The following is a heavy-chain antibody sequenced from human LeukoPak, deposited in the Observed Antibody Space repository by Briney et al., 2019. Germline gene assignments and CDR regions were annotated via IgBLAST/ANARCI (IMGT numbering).Heavy chain of an antibody. CDR2: IYYSGST. V-gene: IGHV4-30-4*01. J-gene: IGHJ5*02. Sequence: SQTLSLTCTVSGGSISNGDYYWSWIRQPPGKGLEWIGYIYYSGSTYYNPSLKSRVTISVDTSKNQFSLKLSSVTAADTAVYYCARTPSFSYSSSWYNWFDPWGQGTLVTVSS. D-gene: IGHD6-13*01. CDR1: GGSISNGDYY. CDR3: ARTPSFSYSSSWYNWFDP.